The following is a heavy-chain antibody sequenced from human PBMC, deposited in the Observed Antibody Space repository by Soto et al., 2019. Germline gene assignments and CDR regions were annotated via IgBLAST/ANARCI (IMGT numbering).Heavy chain of an antibody. CDR1: GGTFSSYA. CDR3: ARDRYDSSGYYY. D-gene: IGHD3-22*01. V-gene: IGHV1-69*06. J-gene: IGHJ4*02. Sequence: RASVKVSCKASGGTFSSYAISWVRQAPGQGLEWMGGIIPIFGTANYAQKFQGRVTITADKSTSTAYMELSSLRSEDTAVYYCARDRYDSSGYYYWGQGTLVTVSS. CDR2: IIPIFGTA.